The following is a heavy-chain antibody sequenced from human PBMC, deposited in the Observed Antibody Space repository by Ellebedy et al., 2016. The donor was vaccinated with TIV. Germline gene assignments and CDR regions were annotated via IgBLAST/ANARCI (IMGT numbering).Heavy chain of an antibody. CDR3: ARRASYGDYAVQVNPWFDP. CDR2: IRQEGDEI. CDR1: GFTFTDYW. V-gene: IGHV3-7*01. J-gene: IGHJ5*02. D-gene: IGHD4-17*01. Sequence: GGSLRLSCEASGFTFTDYWMTWVRQAPGKGLEWVAKIRQEGDEIYYVESVKGRFTISRDNAKNSLFLQMNSLRVEDTAVYYCARRASYGDYAVQVNPWFDPWGQGTLVTVSS.